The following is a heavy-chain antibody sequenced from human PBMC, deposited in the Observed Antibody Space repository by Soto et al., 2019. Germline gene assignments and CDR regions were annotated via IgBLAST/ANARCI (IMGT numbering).Heavy chain of an antibody. CDR3: ATPIYCSSTSCYDY. D-gene: IGHD2-2*01. V-gene: IGHV1-24*01. CDR2: FDPEDGET. CDR1: GYTLTELS. J-gene: IGHJ4*02. Sequence: ASVKVYCKVSGYTLTELSMHWVRQAPGKGLEWMGGFDPEDGETIYAQKFQGRVTMTEDTSTDTAYMELSSLRSEDTAVYYCATPIYCSSTSCYDYWGQGTLVTVSS.